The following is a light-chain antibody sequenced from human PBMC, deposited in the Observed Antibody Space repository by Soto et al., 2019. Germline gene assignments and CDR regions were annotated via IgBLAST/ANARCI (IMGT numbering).Light chain of an antibody. Sequence: EIVLTQSPGTLSLSPGERATLSFRASQSVNSNLAWYQQKPGQAPRLLIYGASTRATGIPDRFSGSGSGTEFTLTISSLQSEDFAVYYCQQYNSWPPITFGQGTRLEIK. CDR1: QSVNSN. V-gene: IGKV3-15*01. CDR3: QQYNSWPPIT. J-gene: IGKJ5*01. CDR2: GAS.